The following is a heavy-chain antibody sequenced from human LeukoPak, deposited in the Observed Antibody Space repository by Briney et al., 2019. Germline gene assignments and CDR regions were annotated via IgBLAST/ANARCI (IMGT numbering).Heavy chain of an antibody. D-gene: IGHD5-18*01. V-gene: IGHV4-59*01. Sequence: PSETLSLTCTVSGGSISSYYWSWIRQTPGKGLEWIGYIYHNGDTKYNPSLKSRVTMSVDTSKNQFSLKLSSVTPADTAVYYCARDGYGPTDYWGKGSLVTVSS. CDR3: ARDGYGPTDY. CDR1: GGSISSYY. CDR2: IYHNGDT. J-gene: IGHJ4*02.